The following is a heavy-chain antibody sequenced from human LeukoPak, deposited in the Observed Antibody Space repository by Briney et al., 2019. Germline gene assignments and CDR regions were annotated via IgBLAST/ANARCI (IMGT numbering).Heavy chain of an antibody. V-gene: IGHV3-74*01. J-gene: IGHJ4*02. CDR2: INSDGSWT. CDR3: VSFYETY. CDR1: GFTVSSNY. D-gene: IGHD2-2*01. Sequence: RGSLRLSCAASGFTVSSNYMSWVRQAPGKGLVWVSHINSDGSWTSYADSVKGRFTISKDNAKNTVYLQMNNLRAEDTAVYYCVSFYETYWGRGTLVTVSS.